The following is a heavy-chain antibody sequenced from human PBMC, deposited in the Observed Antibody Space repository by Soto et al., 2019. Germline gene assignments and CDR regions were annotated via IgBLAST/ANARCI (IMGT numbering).Heavy chain of an antibody. D-gene: IGHD3-10*01. CDR2: ISTLNGYT. CDR3: ARGPVRRLNWFDA. V-gene: IGHV1-18*01. Sequence: QVQLVQSGAEVKKPGASVTVSCKTSGYIFTTYGITWVRQAPGQGLEWMGWISTLNGYTYYAQKLQGRVTMTTDTSTGTAYMELRSLRSDDTAVYYFARGPVRRLNWFDAWGQGTLVSVSS. J-gene: IGHJ5*02. CDR1: GYIFTTYG.